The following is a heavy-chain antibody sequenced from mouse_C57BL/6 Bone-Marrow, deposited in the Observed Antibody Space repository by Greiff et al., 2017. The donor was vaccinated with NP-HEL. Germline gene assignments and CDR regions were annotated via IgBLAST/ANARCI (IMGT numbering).Heavy chain of an antibody. J-gene: IGHJ3*01. V-gene: IGHV1-15*01. CDR3: TEGGIYYDGPFAY. Sequence: VQLQQSGAELVRPGASVTLSCKASGYTFTDYEMHWVKQTPVHGLEWIGAIDPETGGTAYNQKFKGKAILTADKSSSTAYMELRSLTSEDSAVYYCTEGGIYYDGPFAYWGQGTLVTVSA. CDR1: GYTFTDYE. CDR2: IDPETGGT. D-gene: IGHD1-1*01.